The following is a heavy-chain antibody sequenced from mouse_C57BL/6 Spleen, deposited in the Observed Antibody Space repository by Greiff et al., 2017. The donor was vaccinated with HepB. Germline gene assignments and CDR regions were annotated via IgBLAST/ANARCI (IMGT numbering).Heavy chain of an antibody. D-gene: IGHD4-1*01. CDR2: IYPGDGDT. CDR1: GYAFSSSW. CDR3: ARPPNWEDWYFDV. V-gene: IGHV1-82*01. Sequence: VQLQQSGPELVKPGASVKISCKASGYAFSSSWMNWVKQRPGKGLEWIGRIYPGDGDTNYNGKFKGKATLTADKSSSTAYMQLSSLTSEDSAVYFCARPPNWEDWYFDVWGTGTTVTVSS. J-gene: IGHJ1*03.